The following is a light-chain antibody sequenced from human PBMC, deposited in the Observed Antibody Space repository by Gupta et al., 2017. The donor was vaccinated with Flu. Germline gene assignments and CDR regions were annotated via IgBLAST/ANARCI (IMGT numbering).Light chain of an antibody. CDR2: TAS. J-gene: IGKJ2*01. CDR1: QSISSY. CDR3: QQCYSNPYT. V-gene: IGKV1-39*01. Sequence: DIQMTQSPSSLSASVGDRVTITCRASQSISSYLNWYQQKPGKAPKLLIYTASSLQSGVPSRFSGSGSGTDFTVTISSLQPEDFATYYCQQCYSNPYTFGQGTKLEIK.